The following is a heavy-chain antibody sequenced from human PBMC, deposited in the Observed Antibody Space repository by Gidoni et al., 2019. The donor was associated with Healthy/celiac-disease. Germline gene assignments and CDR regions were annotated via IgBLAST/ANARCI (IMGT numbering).Heavy chain of an antibody. CDR3: ARDFGPYDLGYFDY. J-gene: IGHJ4*02. V-gene: IGHV3-21*01. CDR2: ISSSSSYI. D-gene: IGHD3-3*01. CDR1: GFTFSSYS. Sequence: EVQLVESGGGLVKPGGSLRLSGAAAGFTFSSYSMNWVRQAPGKGLEWVSSISSSSSYIYYADSVKGRFTISRDNAKNSLYLQMNSLRAEDTAVYYCARDFGPYDLGYFDYWGQGTLVTVSS.